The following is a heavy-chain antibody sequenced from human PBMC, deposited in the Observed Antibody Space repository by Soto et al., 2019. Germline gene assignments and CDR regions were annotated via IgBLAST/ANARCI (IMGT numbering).Heavy chain of an antibody. CDR3: ARHLSTTIAPLPFDY. D-gene: IGHD1-1*01. V-gene: IGHV4-39*01. Sequence: ETLSLTCAVTGVSISTAHYYWRWISQPPGKGLEWIGEIYHSGITNYKPSLKSRVTISVDTSKNQFSLKLSSVTAADTAVYYCARHLSTTIAPLPFDYWGQGTLVTVSS. CDR2: IYHSGIT. CDR1: GVSISTAHYY. J-gene: IGHJ4*02.